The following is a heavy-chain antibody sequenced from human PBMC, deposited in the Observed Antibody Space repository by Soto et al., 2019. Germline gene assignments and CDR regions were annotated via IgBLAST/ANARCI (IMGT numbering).Heavy chain of an antibody. J-gene: IGHJ6*03. Sequence: SETLSLTCAVYGGSFTDYYWTWIRQPPGKVLEWIGEINHSGSTNYNPSLKSRVTISVDTSKNQFSLQLSSVTAADTAVYYCARVTHGSGSYYDYYYYIDVWGKGTTVTVSS. CDR3: ARVTHGSGSYYDYYYYIDV. D-gene: IGHD3-10*01. CDR1: GGSFTDYY. CDR2: INHSGST. V-gene: IGHV4-34*01.